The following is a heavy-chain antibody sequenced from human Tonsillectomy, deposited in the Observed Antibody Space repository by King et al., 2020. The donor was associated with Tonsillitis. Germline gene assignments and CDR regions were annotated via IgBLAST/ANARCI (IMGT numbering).Heavy chain of an antibody. Sequence: QLVQSGGGLVKPGGSLRLSCAASGFTFSTYSMNWVRQAPGKGLEWVSSISSSSSYIYYADSVKGRFTISRDNAKNSLYLQMNSLRAEDTAVYYCARGPSWYFDLWGRGTLVTVSS. J-gene: IGHJ2*01. CDR2: ISSSSSYI. CDR1: GFTFSTYS. CDR3: ARGPSWYFDL. V-gene: IGHV3-21*01.